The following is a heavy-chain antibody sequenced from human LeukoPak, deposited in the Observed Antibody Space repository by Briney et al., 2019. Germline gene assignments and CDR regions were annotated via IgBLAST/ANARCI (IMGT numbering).Heavy chain of an antibody. CDR2: IYYRGST. J-gene: IGHJ4*02. D-gene: IGHD3-22*01. V-gene: IGHV4-39*01. Sequence: PSETLSLTCTVSGYSISTSSYYWGWIRQPPGKGLEWIGSIYYRGSTYYNPSLKSRVTISVDTSKNQFSLMLSSVTAADTAVYYCARRYYDSSGFDHWGQGTLVTVSS. CDR1: GYSISTSSYY. CDR3: ARRYYDSSGFDH.